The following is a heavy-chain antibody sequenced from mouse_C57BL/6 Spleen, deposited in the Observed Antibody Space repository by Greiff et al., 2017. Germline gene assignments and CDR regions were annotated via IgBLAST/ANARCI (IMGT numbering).Heavy chain of an antibody. J-gene: IGHJ4*01. V-gene: IGHV1-52*01. CDR3: ASTPLTTGVARTYSLDY. D-gene: IGHD1-1*01. CDR1: GYTFTSYW. CDR2: IDPSDSET. Sequence: VQLQQPGAELVRPGSSVKLSCKASGYTFTSYWMHWVKQRPIQGLEWIGNIDPSDSETHYNQKFKDKATLTVDKSSSTAYMQLSSLTSEDSAVYYCASTPLTTGVARTYSLDYWGQGTSVTVSS.